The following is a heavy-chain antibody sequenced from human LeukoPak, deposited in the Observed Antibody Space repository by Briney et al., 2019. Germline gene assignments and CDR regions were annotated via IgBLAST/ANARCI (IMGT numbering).Heavy chain of an antibody. CDR2: INHSGST. CDR3: ARGKKYCSSTSCYRFDY. Sequence: SETLSLTCAVYGGSFSGYYWSWIRQPPGKGLEWIGEINHSGSTNYNPSLKSRVTISVDTSKNQFSLKLSSVTAADTAVYYCARGKKYCSSTSCYRFDYWGQGTLVTASS. J-gene: IGHJ4*02. CDR1: GGSFSGYY. V-gene: IGHV4-34*01. D-gene: IGHD2-2*01.